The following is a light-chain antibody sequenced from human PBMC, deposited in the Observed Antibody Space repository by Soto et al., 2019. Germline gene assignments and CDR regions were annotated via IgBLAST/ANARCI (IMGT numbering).Light chain of an antibody. CDR1: SSNIGTGYD. J-gene: IGLJ1*01. CDR2: DNT. Sequence: QSVLTQPPSMSWAPGQRVTISCTVSSSNIGTGYDVHWYQQLPGAAPKLLIYDNTNRPSGVPDRFSASKSGTSASLAITGLQAEDEADYYCQSFDSSLRGSVFGSGTKVTVL. V-gene: IGLV1-40*01. CDR3: QSFDSSLRGSV.